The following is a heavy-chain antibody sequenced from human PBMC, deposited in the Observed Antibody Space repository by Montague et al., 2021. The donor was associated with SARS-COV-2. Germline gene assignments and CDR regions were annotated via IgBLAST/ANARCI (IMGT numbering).Heavy chain of an antibody. CDR3: GRRPHYPGVNCHLDF. J-gene: IGHJ4*02. V-gene: IGHV4-59*08. Sequence: SETLSLTCSVSGGSVADYYWSWIRQPPGKGLEWVGDVLYNEGTNFNPSLKSRVTISVDTSKNQFSLRLTSVTAADTAFYHCGRRPHYPGVNCHLDFWDQGALVTVSS. CDR2: VLYNEGT. CDR1: GGSVADYY. D-gene: IGHD2-8*01.